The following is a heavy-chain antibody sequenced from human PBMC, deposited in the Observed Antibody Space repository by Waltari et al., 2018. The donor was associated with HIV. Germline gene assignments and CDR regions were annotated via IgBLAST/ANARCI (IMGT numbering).Heavy chain of an antibody. CDR2: IYWNDDK. J-gene: IGHJ3*02. D-gene: IGHD3-22*01. Sequence: QITLKESGPTLVRPTQTLTLTCSFSGFSLSPTGVGVGWIRQSPGKSLECLELIYWNDDKRYSPSLKSRLNITKDTSRNQVVLILTNMDPEDTATYYCAHILTHYDTNGHYWSPNGFDIWGQGTMVSVSS. CDR1: GFSLSPTGVG. CDR3: AHILTHYDTNGHYWSPNGFDI. V-gene: IGHV2-5*01.